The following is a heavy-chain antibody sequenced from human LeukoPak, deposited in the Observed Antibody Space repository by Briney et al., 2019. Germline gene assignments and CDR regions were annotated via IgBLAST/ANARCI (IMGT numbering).Heavy chain of an antibody. CDR1: GGSFSGYY. V-gene: IGHV4-34*01. CDR2: INHSGST. CDR3: ARSGNDFWSGQYYCYYGMDV. J-gene: IGHJ6*02. D-gene: IGHD3-3*01. Sequence: PSETLSLTCAVYGGSFSGYYWSWIRQPPGKGLEWIGEINHSGSTNYNPSLKSRVTISVDTSKNQFSLKLSSVTAADTAVYYCARSGNDFWSGQYYCYYGMDVWGQGTTVTVSS.